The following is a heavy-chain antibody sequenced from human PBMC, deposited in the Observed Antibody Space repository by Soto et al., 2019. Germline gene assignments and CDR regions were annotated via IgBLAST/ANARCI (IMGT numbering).Heavy chain of an antibody. D-gene: IGHD6-13*01. CDR2: TRNKAYSFTT. CDR1: GFSFSDHY. J-gene: IGHJ4*02. V-gene: IGHV3-72*01. Sequence: PGGSLRLSCAASGFSFSDHYMDWVRQAPGKGLEWVGRTRNKAYSFTTEYAPALKGRFTISRDDSEDSLYLQMNSLKTEDTALYYCVPSIPSSKWSGFYSWGQGTMVTVSP. CDR3: VPSIPSSKWSGFYS.